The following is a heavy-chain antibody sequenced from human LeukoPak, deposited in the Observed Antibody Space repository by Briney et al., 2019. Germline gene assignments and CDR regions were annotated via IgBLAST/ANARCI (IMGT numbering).Heavy chain of an antibody. CDR2: IVVGSGNT. J-gene: IGHJ4*02. D-gene: IGHD3-22*01. Sequence: SVKVSCKASGFTFTSSAVQWVRQARGQRLEWIGWIVVGSGNTNYAQKFQERVTITRDMSTSTAYMELSSLRSEDTAVYYCAARGRAYYYDSSGYYTPRFDYWGQGTLVTVSS. CDR3: AARGRAYYYDSSGYYTPRFDY. CDR1: GFTFTSSA. V-gene: IGHV1-58*01.